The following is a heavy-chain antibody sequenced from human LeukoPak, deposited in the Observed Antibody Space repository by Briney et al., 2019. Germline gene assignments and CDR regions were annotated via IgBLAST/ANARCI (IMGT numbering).Heavy chain of an antibody. J-gene: IGHJ3*01. CDR2: MYNSGST. V-gene: IGHV4-59*08. D-gene: IGHD1-26*01. CDR1: GGPINSYY. CDR3: ARQGSGGRSFDV. Sequence: SETVSLTCTVSGGPINSYYWSWIRQPPGKGLEGSGYMYNSGSTNYNPSLKSRVIISMDTSKNQFSLRLSSVPAADTAVYYCARQGSGGRSFDVWGQGTMVTVSS.